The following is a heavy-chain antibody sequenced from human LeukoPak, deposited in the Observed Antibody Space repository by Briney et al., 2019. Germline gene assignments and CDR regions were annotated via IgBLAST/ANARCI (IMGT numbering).Heavy chain of an antibody. D-gene: IGHD4-17*01. V-gene: IGHV1-18*01. CDR3: ARGGSDYGWNYWFDP. Sequence: GASVKVSCKASGYTFTSYGISWVRQAPGQGLEWMGWISAYNGNTNYAQKLQGRVTMTTDTSTSTAYMELRSLRSDDTAVYYCARGGSDYGWNYWFDPWGQGTLVTVSS. J-gene: IGHJ5*02. CDR1: GYTFTSYG. CDR2: ISAYNGNT.